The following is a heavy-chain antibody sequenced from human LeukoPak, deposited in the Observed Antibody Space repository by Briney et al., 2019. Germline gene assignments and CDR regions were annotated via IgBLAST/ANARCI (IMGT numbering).Heavy chain of an antibody. CDR2: ISGSGGST. D-gene: IGHD1-1*01. CDR3: AKECECGMPFDY. CDR1: GFIFSNYG. Sequence: GGSLRLSCAASGFIFSNYGMHWVRQAPGKGLEWVSAISGSGGSTYYADSVKGRFTISRDNSKNTLYLQMNSLRAEDTAVYYCAKECECGMPFDYWGQGTLVTVSS. V-gene: IGHV3-23*01. J-gene: IGHJ4*02.